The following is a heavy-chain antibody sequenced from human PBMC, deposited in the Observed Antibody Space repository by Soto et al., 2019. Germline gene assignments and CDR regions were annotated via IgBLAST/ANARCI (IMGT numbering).Heavy chain of an antibody. CDR2: IYYSGST. J-gene: IGHJ4*02. D-gene: IGHD6-19*01. CDR1: DGSISSRGYY. Sequence: PSETLSLTSTVSDGSISSRGYYRSWIRQHPGKGLEWIGYIYYSGSTYYNPSLKSRVTISVDTSKNQFSLKLSSVTAADTAVYYCARDSSGNFDYWGQGTLVTAPQ. CDR3: ARDSSGNFDY. V-gene: IGHV4-31*03.